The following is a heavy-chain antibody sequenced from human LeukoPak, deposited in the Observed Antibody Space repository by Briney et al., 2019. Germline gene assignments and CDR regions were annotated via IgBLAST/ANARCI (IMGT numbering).Heavy chain of an antibody. CDR2: ISGSGGST. Sequence: GGSLRLSCAASGFTFSSYAMSWVRQAQGKGLEWVSAISGSGGSTYYADSVKGRFTISRDNSKNTLYLQMNSLRAEDTAVYYCAKGTGYYYDYFDYWGQGTLVTVSS. CDR1: GFTFSSYA. D-gene: IGHD3-22*01. J-gene: IGHJ4*02. CDR3: AKGTGYYYDYFDY. V-gene: IGHV3-23*01.